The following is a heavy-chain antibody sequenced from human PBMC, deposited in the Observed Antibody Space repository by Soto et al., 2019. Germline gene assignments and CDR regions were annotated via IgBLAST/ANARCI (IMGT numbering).Heavy chain of an antibody. CDR3: ARGGWTTYYSPFFDY. D-gene: IGHD3-10*01. CDR2: IYWDDDK. V-gene: IGHV2-5*02. J-gene: IGHJ4*02. CDR1: GFSLSTSGVG. Sequence: QITLKESGPTLVKPTQPLTLTCTFSGFSLSTSGVGVGWIRQPPGKALEWLALIYWDDDKRYSPSLKSRLTITKDTSKSQVVLTLTKLDTVDTATYYCARGGWTTYYSPFFDYWGQGTLVTVSS.